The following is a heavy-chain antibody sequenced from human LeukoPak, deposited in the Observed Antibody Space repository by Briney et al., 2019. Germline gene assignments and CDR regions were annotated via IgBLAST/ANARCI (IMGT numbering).Heavy chain of an antibody. CDR1: GDSISGYY. D-gene: IGHD2-2*01. Sequence: SETLSLTCTVSGDSISGYYWTWIRQPPGKGLEWIGFIYYSGSTSYNPSLKSRVTISVDSSKQQFSLKLSSVTAADTAVYYCAREVRGAFDIWGQGTMVTVSS. CDR3: AREVRGAFDI. CDR2: IYYSGST. V-gene: IGHV4-59*12. J-gene: IGHJ3*02.